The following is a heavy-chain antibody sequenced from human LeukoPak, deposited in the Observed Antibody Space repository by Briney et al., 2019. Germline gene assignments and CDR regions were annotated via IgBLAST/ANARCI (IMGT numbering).Heavy chain of an antibody. CDR2: INWNGNNI. CDR3: AKDMSSSGWDAFDY. V-gene: IGHV3-9*01. CDR1: GFTFDDYA. D-gene: IGHD6-19*01. Sequence: GGSLRLSCAASGFTFDDYAMHWVRQAPGKGPEWVSGINWNGNNIGYADSVRGRFTISRDNAKNSLYLQMNSLRAEDTALYYCAKDMSSSGWDAFDYWGQGTLVTVSS. J-gene: IGHJ4*02.